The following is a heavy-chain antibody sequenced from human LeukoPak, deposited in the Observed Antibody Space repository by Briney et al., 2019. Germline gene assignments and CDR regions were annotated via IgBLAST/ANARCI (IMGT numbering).Heavy chain of an antibody. CDR3: ALGGWLQPFDY. D-gene: IGHD5-24*01. V-gene: IGHV3-21*01. Sequence: PGGFLRLSCAASGFTFSSYNMNWVRQAPGKGLEWVSSISSSSSYIYYADSVKGRFTISRDNAKNSLYLQMNSLRAEDTAVYYCALGGWLQPFDYWGQGTLVTVSS. CDR2: ISSSSSYI. CDR1: GFTFSSYN. J-gene: IGHJ4*02.